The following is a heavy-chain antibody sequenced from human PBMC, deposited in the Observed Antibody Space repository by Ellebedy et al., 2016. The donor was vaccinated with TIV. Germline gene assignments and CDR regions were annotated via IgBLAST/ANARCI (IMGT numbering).Heavy chain of an antibody. V-gene: IGHV3-30-3*01. CDR1: GITFSTYD. CDR3: AKGGLYGTSVEGFDY. D-gene: IGHD4-17*01. Sequence: GESLKISCAASGITFSTYDVHLVRPAPDKGLEWVAVISSDGSSKYYADSVKGRFTMSRDNSKNTLYLQMNRLRPEDTAVYYCAKGGLYGTSVEGFDYWGQGTLATVSS. J-gene: IGHJ4*02. CDR2: ISSDGSSK.